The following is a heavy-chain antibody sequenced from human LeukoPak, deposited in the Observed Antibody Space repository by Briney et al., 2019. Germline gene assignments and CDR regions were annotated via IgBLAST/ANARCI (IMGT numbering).Heavy chain of an antibody. V-gene: IGHV3-30*18. D-gene: IGHD3-10*01. CDR3: AKREYYGSGRYFDY. Sequence: GGSLRLSCAASGFTFSSYGMHWVRQAPGKGLEWVAVISYDGSNKYYADSVKGRFTISRDNSKNTLYLQMNSLRAEDTAVYYCAKREYYGSGRYFDYWGQGTLVTVSS. CDR2: ISYDGSNK. CDR1: GFTFSSYG. J-gene: IGHJ4*02.